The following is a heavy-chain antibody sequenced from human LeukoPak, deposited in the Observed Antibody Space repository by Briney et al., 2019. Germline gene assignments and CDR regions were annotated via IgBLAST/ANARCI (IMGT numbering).Heavy chain of an antibody. Sequence: VASVKVSCKASGYTFTSYGISWVRQAPGQGLEWMGWISAYNGNTNYAQKLQGRVTMTTDTSTSTAYMELRSLRSDDTAVYYCARERGIDYDSSVDYWGQGTLVTVSS. CDR1: GYTFTSYG. D-gene: IGHD3-22*01. J-gene: IGHJ4*02. V-gene: IGHV1-18*01. CDR3: ARERGIDYDSSVDY. CDR2: ISAYNGNT.